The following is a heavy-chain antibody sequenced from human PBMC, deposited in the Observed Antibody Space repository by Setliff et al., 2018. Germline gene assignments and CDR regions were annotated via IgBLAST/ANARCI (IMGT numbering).Heavy chain of an antibody. CDR3: ARDCSAGVCQVDY. J-gene: IGHJ4*02. CDR1: GYRFTTYW. Sequence: GESLKISCKGSGYRFTTYWIGWVRQMPGKGLEWMGIVFSGDSDTRYSPSFQGQVTISADKSINTAYLQWSSLRTSDTAIYYCARDCSAGVCQVDYWGQGTLVTVSS. D-gene: IGHD2-15*01. V-gene: IGHV5-51*01. CDR2: VFSGDSDT.